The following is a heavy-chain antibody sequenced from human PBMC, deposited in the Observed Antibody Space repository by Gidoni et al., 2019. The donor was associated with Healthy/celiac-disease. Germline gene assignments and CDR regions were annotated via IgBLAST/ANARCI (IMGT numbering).Heavy chain of an antibody. CDR3: ARDTASLWFGESPFDP. V-gene: IGHV1-3*01. J-gene: IGHJ5*02. D-gene: IGHD3-10*01. CDR1: GYTFTSYA. CDR2: INAGNGNT. Sequence: QVQLVQSGAEVKKPGASVKVSCKASGYTFTSYAMHWVRQAPGQRLEWMGWINAGNGNTKYSQKFQGRVTITRDTSASTAYMELSSLRSEDTAVYYCARDTASLWFGESPFDPWGQGTLVTVSS.